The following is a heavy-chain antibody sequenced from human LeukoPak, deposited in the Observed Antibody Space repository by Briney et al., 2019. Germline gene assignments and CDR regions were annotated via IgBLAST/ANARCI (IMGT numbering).Heavy chain of an antibody. D-gene: IGHD3-3*01. Sequence: SETLSLTCAVYGGSFSGYYWSWIRQPPGKGLEWIGQINHSGSTNYNPSLKSRVTISVDTSRNQFSLKLSSVTAADTAVYYCARVIPYFWSALYYFDYWGQGTLVTVSS. J-gene: IGHJ4*02. CDR1: GGSFSGYY. V-gene: IGHV4-34*01. CDR3: ARVIPYFWSALYYFDY. CDR2: INHSGST.